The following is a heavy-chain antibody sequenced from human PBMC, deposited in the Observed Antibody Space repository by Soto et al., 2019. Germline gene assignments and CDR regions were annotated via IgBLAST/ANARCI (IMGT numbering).Heavy chain of an antibody. D-gene: IGHD6-25*01. CDR3: GRHEAGWYFDS. V-gene: IGHV4-39*01. J-gene: IGHJ4*02. CDR2: IYHSRST. Sequence: SETLSLTWTVSPGSISRGTNYWAWIRQPPGKGLEWIANIYHSRSTFYNPSLKSRVPISLATSRTQFSLKLRSVTAADTAVYYCGRHEAGWYFDSWGQGTLVTVSA. CDR1: PGSISRGTNY.